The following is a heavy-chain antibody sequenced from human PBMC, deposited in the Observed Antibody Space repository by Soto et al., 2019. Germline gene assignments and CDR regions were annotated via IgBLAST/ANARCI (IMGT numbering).Heavy chain of an antibody. J-gene: IGHJ1*01. V-gene: IGHV3-23*01. Sequence: GGCLGLGCAACGVTLRNKAVGGVRQAPGKGLEWVSGISGSGRSTHYADSVKGRFTISRDNSKNTLYLEMNSLRAEDTAVYSCAKKYSSGWSDFQHWGQGTVVTVSS. CDR2: ISGSGRST. CDR3: AKKYSSGWSDFQH. CDR1: GVTLRNKA. D-gene: IGHD6-19*01.